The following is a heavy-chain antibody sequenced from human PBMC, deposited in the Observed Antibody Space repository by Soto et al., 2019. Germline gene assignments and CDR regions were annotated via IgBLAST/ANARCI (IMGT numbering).Heavy chain of an antibody. D-gene: IGHD3-22*01. Sequence: ASVKVSCKASGYTFTSYGISWVRQAPGQGLEWMGWISAYNGNTNYAQKLQGRVTMTTDTSTGTAYMELRSLRSDDTGVYYCAIWYYYDSSGSYGMDVWGQGTTVTVS. CDR3: AIWYYYDSSGSYGMDV. J-gene: IGHJ6*02. CDR2: ISAYNGNT. CDR1: GYTFTSYG. V-gene: IGHV1-18*04.